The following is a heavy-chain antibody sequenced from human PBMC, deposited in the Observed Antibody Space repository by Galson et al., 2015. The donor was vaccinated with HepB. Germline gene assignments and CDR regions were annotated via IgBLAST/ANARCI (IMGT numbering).Heavy chain of an antibody. CDR3: ASFGGGQYYYYGMDV. J-gene: IGHJ6*02. CDR1: GYTFTSYA. Sequence: SVKVSCKASGYTFTSYAMHWVRQAPGQRLEWMGWINAGNGNTKYSQKFQGRVTITRDTSASTAYMELSSLRSEDTAVYYCASFGGGQYYYYGMDVWGQGTTVTVSS. V-gene: IGHV1-3*01. CDR2: INAGNGNT. D-gene: IGHD3-16*01.